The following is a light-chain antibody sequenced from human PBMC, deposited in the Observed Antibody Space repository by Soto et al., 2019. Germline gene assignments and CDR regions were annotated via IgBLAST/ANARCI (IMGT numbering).Light chain of an antibody. CDR2: AAS. CDR1: QGISSY. J-gene: IGKJ4*01. V-gene: IGKV1-8*01. CDR3: QQYYSSPT. Sequence: AIRMTQSPSSLSASTGDRFTITCRASQGISSYLAWYQQKPGKAPKLLIYAASTLQSGVPSRFSGSGSGTDFTLTISCLQSEDFATYYCQQYYSSPTFGGGTKVEIK.